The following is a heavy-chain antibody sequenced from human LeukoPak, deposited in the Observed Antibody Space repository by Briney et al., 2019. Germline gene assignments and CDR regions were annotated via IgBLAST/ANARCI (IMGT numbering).Heavy chain of an antibody. Sequence: PSETLSLTCTVSGGSISSYYWSWIRQPPGKGLEWIGYIYYSGSTNYNPSLKSRVTISVDTSKNQFSLKLSSVTAADTAVYYCARAPITMVSYYYGMDLWGQGTTVTVSS. CDR2: IYYSGST. CDR1: GGSISSYY. CDR3: ARAPITMVSYYYGMDL. J-gene: IGHJ6*02. D-gene: IGHD3-10*01. V-gene: IGHV4-59*01.